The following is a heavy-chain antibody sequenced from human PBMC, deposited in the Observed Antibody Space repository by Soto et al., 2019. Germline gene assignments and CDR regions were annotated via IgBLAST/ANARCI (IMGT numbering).Heavy chain of an antibody. CDR2: IKPDGYEK. CDR3: SRVRYCISTSCYFDY. Sequence: PGGSLRLSCAASGFTFGASALQWVRQAPGKGLEWVANIKPDGYEKYYVDSVKGRFTISRDDAKNSLYLQMNSLRAEDTAVYYCSRVRYCISTSCYFDYWGQGTLVTVSS. J-gene: IGHJ4*02. D-gene: IGHD2-2*01. V-gene: IGHV3-7*01. CDR1: GFTFGASA.